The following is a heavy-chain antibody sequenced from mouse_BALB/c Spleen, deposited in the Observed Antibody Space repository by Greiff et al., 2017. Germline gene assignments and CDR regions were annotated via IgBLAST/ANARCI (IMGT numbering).Heavy chain of an antibody. CDR1: GFSLTSYG. V-gene: IGHV2-9*02. D-gene: IGHD2-10*01. J-gene: IGHJ2*01. Sequence: VKLVESGPGLVAPSQSLSITCTVSGFSLTSYGVHWVRQPPGKGLEWLGVIWAGGSTNYNSALMSRLSISKDNSKSQVFLKMNSLQTDDTAMYYCASQAYYGNYFDYWGQGTTLTVSS. CDR2: IWAGGST. CDR3: ASQAYYGNYFDY.